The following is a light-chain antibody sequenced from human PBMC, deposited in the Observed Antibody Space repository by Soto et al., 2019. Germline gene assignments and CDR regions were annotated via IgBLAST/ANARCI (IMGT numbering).Light chain of an antibody. CDR3: QQYSSSFRT. CDR2: GAY. J-gene: IGKJ1*01. CDR1: QSVSNIY. V-gene: IGKV3-20*01. Sequence: DIVLTQSPGTLSLSPGERATLSCRASQSVSNIYIAWYQQKPGQAPRVLIYGAYRRATGIQDRFSGSGSGTDFTLTIRRLEPEDFAVYYCQQYSSSFRTFGQGTKVDIK.